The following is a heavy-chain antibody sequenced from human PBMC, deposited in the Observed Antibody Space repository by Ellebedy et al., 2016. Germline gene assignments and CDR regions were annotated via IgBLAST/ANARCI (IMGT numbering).Heavy chain of an antibody. D-gene: IGHD3-10*02. CDR2: INAPDGDT. J-gene: IGHJ4*02. V-gene: IGHV1-3*01. CDR1: GYNFNVYA. CDR3: AMSGGY. Sequence: ASVKVSCKASGYNFNVYAMHWVRQAPGQRLEWMGWINAPDGDTRYSQTFQGRVSLTTDTSANTAYTELSSLRPEDTAVYYCAMSGGYWGQGTLVTVSS.